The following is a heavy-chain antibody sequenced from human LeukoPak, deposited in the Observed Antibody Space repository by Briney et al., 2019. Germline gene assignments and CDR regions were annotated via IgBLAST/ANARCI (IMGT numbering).Heavy chain of an antibody. J-gene: IGHJ5*02. CDR1: GGSISSGDYY. Sequence: SQTLSLTCTVSGGSISSGDYYWSWIRQPPGKGLEWIGEINHSGSTNYNPSLKSRVTISVDTSKNQFSLKVSSVTAADTAVYYCARETATGTYVSGGFDPWGQGTLVTVSS. D-gene: IGHD1-1*01. CDR3: ARETATGTYVSGGFDP. CDR2: INHSGST. V-gene: IGHV4-61*08.